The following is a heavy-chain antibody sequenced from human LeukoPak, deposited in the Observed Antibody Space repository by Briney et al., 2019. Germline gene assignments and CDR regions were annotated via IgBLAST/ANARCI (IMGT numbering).Heavy chain of an antibody. D-gene: IGHD6-13*01. CDR3: ARGRWHPSVRVDY. Sequence: SETLSLTCAVYGGSFSGYYWSWIRQPPGKGLEWIGEINHSGSTNYNPSLKSRVTISVDTSKNQFSLKLNSVTAADTAVYYCARGRWHPSVRVDYWGQGTLVTVSS. V-gene: IGHV4-34*01. J-gene: IGHJ4*02. CDR2: INHSGST. CDR1: GGSFSGYY.